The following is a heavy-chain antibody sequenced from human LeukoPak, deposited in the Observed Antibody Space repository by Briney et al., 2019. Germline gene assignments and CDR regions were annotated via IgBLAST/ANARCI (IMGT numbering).Heavy chain of an antibody. Sequence: SETLSLTCTVSGGSISSSSYYWGWIRQPPGKGLEWIGSIYYSGSTYYNPSLKSRVTISVDTSKNQFSLKLSSVTAADTAVYYCARGPPTVDGDFEFDPWGQGTLVTVSS. V-gene: IGHV4-39*07. J-gene: IGHJ5*02. CDR2: IYYSGST. CDR3: ARGPPTVDGDFEFDP. CDR1: GGSISSSSYY. D-gene: IGHD4-17*01.